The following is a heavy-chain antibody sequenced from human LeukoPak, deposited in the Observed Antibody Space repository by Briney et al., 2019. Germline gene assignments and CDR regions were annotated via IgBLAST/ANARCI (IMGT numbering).Heavy chain of an antibody. CDR3: AREVVPAAISIYFDY. CDR2: INPSGGST. J-gene: IGHJ4*02. Sequence: ASVKVSCKASGGTFSSYAISWVRQAPGQGLEWMGIINPSGGSTSYAQKFQGRVTMTRDTSTSTVYMELSSLRSEDTAVYYCAREVVPAAISIYFDYWGQGTLVTVSS. CDR1: GGTFSSYA. D-gene: IGHD2-2*01. V-gene: IGHV1-46*01.